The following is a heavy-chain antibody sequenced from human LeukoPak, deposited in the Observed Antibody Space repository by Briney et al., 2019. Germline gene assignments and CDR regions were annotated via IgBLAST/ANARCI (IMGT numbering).Heavy chain of an antibody. Sequence: SETLSLTCTVSGGSISSSTSYWGWIRQSPGKGLEWIGSIYYSGSTYYNPSLKSRVTISVDTSKNQFSLKLSSVTAADTAVYYCARANHDPPLYPDDYGYWYFDLWGRGTLVTVSS. CDR2: IYYSGST. CDR1: GGSISSSTSY. J-gene: IGHJ2*01. V-gene: IGHV4-39*01. CDR3: ARANHDPPLYPDDYGYWYFDL. D-gene: IGHD4-17*01.